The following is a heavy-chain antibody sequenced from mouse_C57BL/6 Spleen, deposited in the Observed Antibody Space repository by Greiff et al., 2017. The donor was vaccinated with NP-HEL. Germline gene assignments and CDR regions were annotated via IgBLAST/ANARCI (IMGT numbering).Heavy chain of an antibody. CDR1: GYTFTSYD. CDR3: ARSDYYGSSYGWYFDV. Sequence: VQLQQSGPELVKPGASVKLSCKASGYTFTSYDINWVKQRPGQGLEWIGWIYPRDGSTKYNEKFKGKATLTVDTSSSTAYMELHSLTAEDSAVYFCARSDYYGSSYGWYFDVWGTGTTVTVSS. V-gene: IGHV1-85*01. CDR2: IYPRDGST. J-gene: IGHJ1*03. D-gene: IGHD1-1*01.